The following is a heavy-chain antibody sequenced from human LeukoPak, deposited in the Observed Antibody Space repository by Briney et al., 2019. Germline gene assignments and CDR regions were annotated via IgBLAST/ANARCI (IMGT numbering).Heavy chain of an antibody. Sequence: GGSLRLSCAASGFTVSSNYMSWVRQAPGKGLEWVAFIRYDGSNKYYADSVKGRFTISRDNSKNTLYLQMNSLRAEDTAVYYCAKDPSYWGQGTLVTVSS. CDR2: IRYDGSNK. V-gene: IGHV3-30*02. J-gene: IGHJ4*02. CDR1: GFTVSSNY. CDR3: AKDPSY.